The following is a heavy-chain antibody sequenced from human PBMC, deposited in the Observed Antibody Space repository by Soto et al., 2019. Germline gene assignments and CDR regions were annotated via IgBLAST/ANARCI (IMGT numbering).Heavy chain of an antibody. D-gene: IGHD3-10*01. J-gene: IGHJ5*01. V-gene: IGHV1-8*02. Sequence: ASVKVSCKASGYTFNNYDIHWVRQAAGHGLEWMGWMNPNSGNTGYAQNFRGRVTVTQNTAIGTAYMELSSLSSDDTATYYCTRAYGAETFDFWGQGTRVTVSS. CDR2: MNPNSGNT. CDR1: GYTFNNYD. CDR3: TRAYGAETFDF.